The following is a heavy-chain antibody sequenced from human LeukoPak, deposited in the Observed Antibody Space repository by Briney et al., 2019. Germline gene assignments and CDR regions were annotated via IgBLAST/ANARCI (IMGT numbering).Heavy chain of an antibody. CDR3: ASRSVGYFDWLLGY. V-gene: IGHV4-34*01. CDR1: GGSISSYY. CDR2: INHSGST. J-gene: IGHJ4*02. Sequence: SSETLSLTCTVSGGSISSYYWSWIRQPPGKGLEWIGEINHSGSTNYNPSLKSRLTISVDTSKNQFSLKLSSVTAADTAVYYCASRSVGYFDWLLGYWGQGTLVTVSS. D-gene: IGHD3-9*01.